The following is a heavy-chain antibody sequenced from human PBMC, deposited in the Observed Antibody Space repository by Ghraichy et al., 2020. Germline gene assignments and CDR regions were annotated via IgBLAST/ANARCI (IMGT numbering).Heavy chain of an antibody. V-gene: IGHV4-59*01. J-gene: IGHJ6*02. Sequence: ETLSLTCTVSGGSISSYYWSWIPQPPGKGLEWIGYIYYSGSTNYNPSLKSRVTISVDTSKNQFSLKLSSVTAADTAVYYCARAGGQLEYYYYYGMDVWGQGTTVTVSS. D-gene: IGHD2-2*01. CDR3: ARAGGQLEYYYYYGMDV. CDR2: IYYSGST. CDR1: GGSISSYY.